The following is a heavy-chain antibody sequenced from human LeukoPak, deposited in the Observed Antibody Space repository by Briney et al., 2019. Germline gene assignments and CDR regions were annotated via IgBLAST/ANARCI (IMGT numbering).Heavy chain of an antibody. CDR3: ARDLVTVTKGFDI. Sequence: PSETLSLTCAVSGDSFSSHYWTWIRQPPGRGLEWIGYISYIGTTNYNPSLKSRVNISIETSKNQFSLKLSSVTTADTAVYYCARDLVTVTKGFDIWGLGTMVSVSS. CDR1: GDSFSSHY. V-gene: IGHV4-59*11. J-gene: IGHJ3*02. D-gene: IGHD4-17*01. CDR2: ISYIGTT.